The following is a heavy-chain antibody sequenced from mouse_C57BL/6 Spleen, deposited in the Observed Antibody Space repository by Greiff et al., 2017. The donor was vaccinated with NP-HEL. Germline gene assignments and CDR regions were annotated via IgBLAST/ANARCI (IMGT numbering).Heavy chain of an antibody. CDR1: GFTFSSYA. D-gene: IGHD2-3*01. CDR2: ISDGGSYT. V-gene: IGHV5-4*03. Sequence: EVKLMESGGGLVKPGGSLKLSCAASGFTFSSYAMSWVRQTPEKRLEWVATISDGGSYTYYPDTVKGRFTISRDNAKNNLYLQMSHLKSEDTAMYDCARGPYDGYYGYFDVWGTGTTVTVSS. CDR3: ARGPYDGYYGYFDV. J-gene: IGHJ1*03.